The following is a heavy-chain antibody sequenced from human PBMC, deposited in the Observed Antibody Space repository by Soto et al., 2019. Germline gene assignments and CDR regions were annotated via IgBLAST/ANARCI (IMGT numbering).Heavy chain of an antibody. V-gene: IGHV1-18*01. J-gene: IGHJ4*02. CDR2: ISGHNGNT. CDR1: GYTFTRFG. Sequence: QVQLVQSGTEVKKPGASVKVSCKASGYTFTRFGINWVRQAPGQGLEWMGWISGHNGNTHSAQNFQGRVNVTTDTSTSKAYMEMSSLRSDDAAVYYCAGDFAAGGQLVGGFDYWGQGTLVTVSS. D-gene: IGHD6-6*01. CDR3: AGDFAAGGQLVGGFDY.